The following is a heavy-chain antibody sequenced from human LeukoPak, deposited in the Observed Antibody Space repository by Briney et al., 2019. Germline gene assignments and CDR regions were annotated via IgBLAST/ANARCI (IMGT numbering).Heavy chain of an antibody. CDR2: INTDGSIT. CDR1: GFTSSSYW. Sequence: GESLRVSCAASGFTSSSYWMHWVRQAPGKGLVWVSRINTDGSITNYAGSVKGRFTISRDNAKNTLYLQMNSLRAEDTAVYYCARSAAGSAFDIWGQGTMVTVSS. CDR3: ARSAAGSAFDI. D-gene: IGHD6-13*01. V-gene: IGHV3-74*01. J-gene: IGHJ3*02.